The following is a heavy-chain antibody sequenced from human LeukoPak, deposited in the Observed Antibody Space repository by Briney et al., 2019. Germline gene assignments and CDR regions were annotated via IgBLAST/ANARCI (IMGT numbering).Heavy chain of an antibody. CDR3: ARDLRAFRDGYKNPNFYLDY. J-gene: IGHJ4*02. D-gene: IGHD5-24*01. Sequence: ASVKVSCKASGYTFTSYGISWVRQAPGQGLEWMGWISAYNGNTNYAQKLQGRVTMTTDTSTRTAYMELRSLRSDDTAVYLCARDLRAFRDGYKNPNFYLDYWGQGTLVTVPS. CDR2: ISAYNGNT. CDR1: GYTFTSYG. V-gene: IGHV1-18*01.